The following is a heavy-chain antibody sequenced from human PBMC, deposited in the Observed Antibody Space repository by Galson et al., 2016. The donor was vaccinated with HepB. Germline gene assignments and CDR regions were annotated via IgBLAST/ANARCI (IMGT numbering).Heavy chain of an antibody. CDR3: AKDSGDILTGFYSDL. V-gene: IGHV3-23*01. CDR2: VSASGVTT. D-gene: IGHD3-9*01. J-gene: IGHJ5*02. CDR1: GFTFSTYA. Sequence: SLRLSCAVSGFTFSTYAMTWVRQAPGKGLEWVSSVSASGVTTYYADSVKGRFTISRDNSKNTLYLQLNSLRAEDTAVYYCAKDSGDILTGFYSDLWGQGTLVTVSS.